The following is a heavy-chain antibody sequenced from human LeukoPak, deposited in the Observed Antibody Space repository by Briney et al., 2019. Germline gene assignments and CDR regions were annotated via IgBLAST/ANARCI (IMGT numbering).Heavy chain of an antibody. CDR1: GFTFSSHG. J-gene: IGHJ6*04. Sequence: PGGTLRLSCAASGFTFSSHGMNWVRQAPGKGLEWVSGITGGGTTYYADSVKGRVTISRDNSKNTLYLQMNSLRAEDTAVYYCANVRFGMDVWGKGTTVTVSS. V-gene: IGHV3-23*01. CDR2: ITGGGTT. CDR3: ANVRFGMDV.